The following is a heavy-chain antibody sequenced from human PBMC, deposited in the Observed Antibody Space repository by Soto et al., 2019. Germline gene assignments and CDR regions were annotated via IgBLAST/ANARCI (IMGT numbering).Heavy chain of an antibody. Sequence: GGSLRLSCAASGFTFSSYAMHWVRQAPGKGLEWVAVISYDGSNKYYADSVKGRFTISRDNSKNTLYLQMNSLRAEDTAVYYCARDVGFGELSQGVFDYWGQGTLVTVSS. CDR3: ARDVGFGELSQGVFDY. J-gene: IGHJ4*02. V-gene: IGHV3-30-3*01. D-gene: IGHD3-10*01. CDR1: GFTFSSYA. CDR2: ISYDGSNK.